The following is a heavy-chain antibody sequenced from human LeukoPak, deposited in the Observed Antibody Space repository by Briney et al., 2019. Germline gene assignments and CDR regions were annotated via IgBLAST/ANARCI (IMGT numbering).Heavy chain of an antibody. V-gene: IGHV1-2*02. D-gene: IGHD6-13*01. Sequence: ASVKVSCKASGYTFTSFDINWVRQATGQGLEWMGWINPNSGGTNYAQKFQGRVTMTRDTSISTAYMELSRLRSDDTAVYYCARGIAAAGVSFDYWGQGTLVTVSS. CDR2: INPNSGGT. CDR1: GYTFTSFD. J-gene: IGHJ4*02. CDR3: ARGIAAAGVSFDY.